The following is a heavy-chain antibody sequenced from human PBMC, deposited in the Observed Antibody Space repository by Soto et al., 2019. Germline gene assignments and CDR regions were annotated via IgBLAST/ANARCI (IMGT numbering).Heavy chain of an antibody. CDR1: GFTFSSYA. J-gene: IGHJ6*02. CDR2: ISASGGST. Sequence: EVQLLESGGGLVQPGGSLRLSCAASGFTFSSYAMSWVRQAPGKGLEWVSAISASGGSTSYAVYVKGRCTISRDNSKNTLYLQMNSLRDEDTAVYYCACNRGAFYYDGMYVWGQGTTVTVSS. V-gene: IGHV3-23*01. CDR3: ACNRGAFYYDGMYV.